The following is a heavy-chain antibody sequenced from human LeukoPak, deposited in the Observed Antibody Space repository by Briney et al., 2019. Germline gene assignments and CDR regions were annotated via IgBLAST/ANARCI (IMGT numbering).Heavy chain of an antibody. J-gene: IGHJ4*02. D-gene: IGHD3-22*01. CDR1: GGSISSSSYY. Sequence: SETLSLTCTVSGGSISSSSYYWGWIRQPPGKGLEWIGSIYYSGSTSYNPSLKSRVTISVDTSKNQFSLKLSSVTAADTAVYYCARGRYYYDSSGYWVYWGQGTLVTVSS. V-gene: IGHV4-39*07. CDR3: ARGRYYYDSSGYWVY. CDR2: IYYSGST.